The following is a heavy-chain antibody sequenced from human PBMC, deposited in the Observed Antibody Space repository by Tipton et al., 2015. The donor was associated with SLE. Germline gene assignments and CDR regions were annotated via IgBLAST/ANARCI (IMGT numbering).Heavy chain of an antibody. V-gene: IGHV1-2*02. CDR2: SNPNSGAT. Sequence: QVQLVQSGAEVKKPGASVKVSCKTSGYSFTAYFIHWHRQAPGQGLQWMGWSNPNSGATYYTKNFQGRVTMTSDTSVNMAYMELTRLTVNDTAVYYCARDANFDNSGYYYDYWGQGTLVTVSS. J-gene: IGHJ4*02. D-gene: IGHD3-22*01. CDR1: GYSFTAYF. CDR3: ARDANFDNSGYYYDY.